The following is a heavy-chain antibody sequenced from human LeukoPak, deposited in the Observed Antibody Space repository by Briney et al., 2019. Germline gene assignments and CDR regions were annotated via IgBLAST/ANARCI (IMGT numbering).Heavy chain of an antibody. CDR2: ISSGSSSR. CDR3: ARLRYYAVDV. CDR1: GFTFNTFD. V-gene: IGHV3-48*01. Sequence: PGGSLRLSCVASGFTFNTFDMTWVRQAPGKGLEWVSYISSGSSSRYYADSVKGRFTISRDNAKNSLYLQMNSLRAEDTAVYFCARLRYYAVDVWGQGTTVIVSS. J-gene: IGHJ6*02.